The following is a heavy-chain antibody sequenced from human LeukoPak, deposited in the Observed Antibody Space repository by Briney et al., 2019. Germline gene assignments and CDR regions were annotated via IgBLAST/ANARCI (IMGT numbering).Heavy chain of an antibody. J-gene: IGHJ6*03. CDR1: GFTFDDYA. D-gene: IGHD6-13*01. Sequence: GGSLRLSYAASGFTFDDYAMHWVRQAPGKGLEWVSLISWDGGSTYYADSVKGRFTISRDNSKNSLYLQMNSLRAEDTALYYCAKCKQLGYYYMDVWGKGTTVTISS. CDR2: ISWDGGST. V-gene: IGHV3-43D*03. CDR3: AKCKQLGYYYMDV.